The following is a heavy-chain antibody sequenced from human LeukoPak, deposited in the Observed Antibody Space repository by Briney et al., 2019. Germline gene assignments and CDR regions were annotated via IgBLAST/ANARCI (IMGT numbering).Heavy chain of an antibody. V-gene: IGHV1-2*02. J-gene: IGHJ4*02. CDR2: IDPNSGGT. CDR1: GYTFTGNY. Sequence: ASVKVSCKASGYTFTGNYMHWVRQAPGQRLEYMGYIDPNSGGTYYIQKFRGRVTMTRDMSINTAYVELSSLTSDDTAVYYCARGGGTVAPAPWVPFAYWGQGTLVTVSS. CDR3: ARGGGTVAPAPWVPFAY. D-gene: IGHD4-11*01.